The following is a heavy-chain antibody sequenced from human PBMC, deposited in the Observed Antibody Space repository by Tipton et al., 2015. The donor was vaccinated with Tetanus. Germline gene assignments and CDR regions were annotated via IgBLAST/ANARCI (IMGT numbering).Heavy chain of an antibody. J-gene: IGHJ4*02. D-gene: IGHD6-6*01. CDR3: ARGGAARPDY. V-gene: IGHV3-11*06. CDR2: ISSSSSNI. CDR1: GFTFSDYY. Sequence: SLRLSCAASGFTFSDYYMSWIRQAPGKGLGWVSYISSSSSNIVYADSVKGRFTISRDNAKNSLYLQINSLRDEDTAVYYCARGGAARPDYWGQGTLVTVSS.